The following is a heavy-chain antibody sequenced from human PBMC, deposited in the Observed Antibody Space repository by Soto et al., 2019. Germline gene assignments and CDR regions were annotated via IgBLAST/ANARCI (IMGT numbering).Heavy chain of an antibody. CDR2: ISPGNSDT. D-gene: IGHD3-10*01. V-gene: IGHV5-51*01. Sequence: PGESLKISCKGSGYSFTSYWINWVRQMPGKGLEWMGIISPGNSDTRYSPSLQGQVTISADKSINTAYLQWSSLKASDTAMYYCARSRSYYGSGSFYNTYYFGMDVWGQGTTVTVSS. CDR1: GYSFTSYW. J-gene: IGHJ6*02. CDR3: ARSRSYYGSGSFYNTYYFGMDV.